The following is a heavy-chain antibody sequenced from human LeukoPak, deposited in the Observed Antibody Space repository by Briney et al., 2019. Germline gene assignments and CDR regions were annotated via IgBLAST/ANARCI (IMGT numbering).Heavy chain of an antibody. Sequence: GGSLRLSCAASGFTFDDYAMHWVRQAPGKGLEWVSGISWNSGSIGYADSVKGRFTISRDNAKNSLYLQMNSLRAEDTALYYCASRRGYWGQETLVTVSS. J-gene: IGHJ4*02. CDR1: GFTFDDYA. CDR2: ISWNSGSI. V-gene: IGHV3-9*01. CDR3: ASRRGY.